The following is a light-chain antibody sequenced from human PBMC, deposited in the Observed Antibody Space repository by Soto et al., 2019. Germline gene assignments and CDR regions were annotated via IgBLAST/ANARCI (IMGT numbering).Light chain of an antibody. J-gene: IGLJ2*01. CDR1: SSDVGGHNT. CDR2: GVS. V-gene: IGLV2-14*01. CDR3: SSYTSSSTLV. Sequence: QSALTQPASVSGSPGQSITISCTGNSSDVGGHNTVSWYQKHPDKAPQLLIFGVSLRPSAISTRFSGSKSGNTASLTISGLQPEDEADYFCSSYTSSSTLVFGGVTKLTVL.